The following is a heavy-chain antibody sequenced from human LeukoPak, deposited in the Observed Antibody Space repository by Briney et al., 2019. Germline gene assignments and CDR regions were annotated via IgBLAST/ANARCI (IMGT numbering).Heavy chain of an antibody. J-gene: IGHJ4*02. D-gene: IGHD1-26*01. V-gene: IGHV4-4*02. Sequence: SETLSLTCAVSGGSISSSNWWSWVRQPPGKGLEWIGEIYHSGSTNYNPSLKSRVTISVDKSKNQFSLKLSSVTAADTAVYYCARPSGSYSLRYFDYWGQGTLVTISS. CDR2: IYHSGST. CDR3: ARPSGSYSLRYFDY. CDR1: GGSISSSNW.